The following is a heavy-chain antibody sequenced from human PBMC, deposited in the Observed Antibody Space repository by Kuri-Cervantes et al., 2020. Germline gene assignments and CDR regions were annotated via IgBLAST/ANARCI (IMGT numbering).Heavy chain of an antibody. Sequence: SETLSLTCTVSGYSISSGYYWGWIRQPPGKGLEWIGSIYYSGSTNYNPSLKSRVTISVDTSKNQFSLKLSSVTAADTAVYYCARTPIVYGSGTPFDPWGQGTLVTVSS. V-gene: IGHV4-38-2*02. D-gene: IGHD3-10*01. CDR1: GYSISSGYY. CDR3: ARTPIVYGSGTPFDP. J-gene: IGHJ5*02. CDR2: IYYSGST.